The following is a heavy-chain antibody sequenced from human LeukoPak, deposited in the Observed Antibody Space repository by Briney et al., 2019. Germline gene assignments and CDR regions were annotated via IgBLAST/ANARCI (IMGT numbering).Heavy chain of an antibody. CDR1: GYTLTELS. V-gene: IGHV1-24*01. CDR2: FDPEDGET. Sequence: ASVKLSCTVSGYTLTELSMHWVRQAPGKGLEWMGGFDPEDGETIYAQKFQGRVTMTEDTSTDTAYMELSSLRSEDTAVYYCATCNPYYYGSRNLKELDYWGQGTLVTVSS. J-gene: IGHJ4*02. CDR3: ATCNPYYYGSRNLKELDY. D-gene: IGHD3-10*01.